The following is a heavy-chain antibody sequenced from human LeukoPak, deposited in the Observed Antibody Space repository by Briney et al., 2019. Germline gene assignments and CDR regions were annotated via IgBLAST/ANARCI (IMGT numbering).Heavy chain of an antibody. J-gene: IGHJ4*02. V-gene: IGHV3-30*02. Sequence: QPGGSLRLSCAAPGFTFSSYGMHWVRQAPGKGLEWVAFIRYDGSNKYYAHSVKGRFTISRDNSKNTLYLQMNSLRAEDTAVYYCAREGELAAPNDYWGQGTLVTVSS. CDR3: AREGELAAPNDY. CDR2: IRYDGSNK. CDR1: GFTFSSYG. D-gene: IGHD3-10*01.